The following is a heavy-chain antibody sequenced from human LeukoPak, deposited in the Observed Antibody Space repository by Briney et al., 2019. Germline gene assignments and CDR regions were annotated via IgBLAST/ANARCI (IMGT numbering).Heavy chain of an antibody. CDR2: IRYDGSNK. Sequence: GGPLRLSCAASGFTFSSHGMHWVRQTPAKGLEGVAFIRYDGSNKYYVDSVKGRFTISRDNFKNTLYLQMNSLRAEDTAVYYCATISRDWLFDYWGQGTLVTVSS. J-gene: IGHJ4*02. D-gene: IGHD3-9*01. CDR3: ATISRDWLFDY. CDR1: GFTFSSHG. V-gene: IGHV3-30*02.